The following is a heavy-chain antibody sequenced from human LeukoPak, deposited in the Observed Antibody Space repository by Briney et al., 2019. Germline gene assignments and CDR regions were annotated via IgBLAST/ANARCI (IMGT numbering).Heavy chain of an antibody. V-gene: IGHV3-74*01. CDR1: VLSLSDYL. Sequence: GVALILSCAASVLSLSDYLVKWVRQSPGKGLVWVSSISTDGTTTSYADTVKGRLTISRDNAKNTLYLEMNSLRAEDTAVDYCARELTRKVTLDYWGQGTLVTVSP. CDR3: ARELTRKVTLDY. CDR2: ISTDGTTT. J-gene: IGHJ4*01. D-gene: IGHD3-9*01.